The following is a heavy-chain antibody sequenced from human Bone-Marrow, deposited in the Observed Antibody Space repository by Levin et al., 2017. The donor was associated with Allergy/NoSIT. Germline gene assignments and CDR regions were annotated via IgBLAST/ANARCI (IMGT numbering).Heavy chain of an antibody. Sequence: GGSLRLSCAASGFNFNNYGMHWVRQAPGKGLEWVAVIWYDGSDRYYSDSVEGRFTISRDNSKDTLYLQMNSLRAEDTAVYYCARDEYCSGESCRNHYFDYWGQGTLVTVSS. D-gene: IGHD2-15*01. CDR2: IWYDGSDR. CDR3: ARDEYCSGESCRNHYFDY. CDR1: GFNFNNYG. J-gene: IGHJ4*02. V-gene: IGHV3-33*01.